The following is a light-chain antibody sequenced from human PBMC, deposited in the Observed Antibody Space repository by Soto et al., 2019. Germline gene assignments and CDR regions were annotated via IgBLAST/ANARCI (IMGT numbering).Light chain of an antibody. J-gene: IGKJ4*01. CDR1: QSIAANY. V-gene: IGKV3-20*01. CDR3: QQYGTAPLT. CDR2: VTS. Sequence: EIVLTQSPGSLSLSPGERATLSCRASQSIAANYLAWYQQKPGQAPRLLISVTSSRATGIPDRFSGSGSGTDFTLTIRRLEPEDFAVYYCQQYGTAPLTFGGGTKVEIK.